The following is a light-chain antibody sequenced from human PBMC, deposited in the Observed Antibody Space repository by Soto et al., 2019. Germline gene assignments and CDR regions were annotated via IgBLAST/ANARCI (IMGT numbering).Light chain of an antibody. J-gene: IGLJ2*01. CDR3: CSDAVSHTLL. CDR2: DVS. V-gene: IGLV2-11*01. Sequence: QSVLTQPRSVSGSPGQSVAISCTGTSSDVGGSNYVSWYQQHPGKAPKLMIYDVSKRPSGVPDRFSGSKSGNTASLTISGLQAEDEADYHCCSDAVSHTLLFGGGTKVTVL. CDR1: SSDVGGSNY.